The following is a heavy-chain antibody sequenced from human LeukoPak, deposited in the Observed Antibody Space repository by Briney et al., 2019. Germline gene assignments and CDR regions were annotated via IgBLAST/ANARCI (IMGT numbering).Heavy chain of an antibody. CDR3: AKAAYGSESYYDPFDY. J-gene: IGHJ4*02. Sequence: GGSLRLSCAASGFTFDDYGMSWVRQTPGKGLEWVSGINWNGGSIGYADSVKGRFTISRDNGKNSLYLQMNSLRAEDTAVYYCAKAAYGSESYYDPFDYWGQGTLVTVSS. CDR2: INWNGGSI. D-gene: IGHD3-10*01. CDR1: GFTFDDYG. V-gene: IGHV3-20*04.